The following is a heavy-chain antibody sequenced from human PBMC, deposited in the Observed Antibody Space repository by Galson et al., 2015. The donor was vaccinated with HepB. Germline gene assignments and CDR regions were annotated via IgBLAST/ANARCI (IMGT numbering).Heavy chain of an antibody. CDR3: ARDSGAYCGGDCYSYYYYYYGLDV. V-gene: IGHV3-7*03. CDR2: IKQDGSAK. D-gene: IGHD2-21*02. Sequence: SLRLSCAASGFTFSSYWMSWVRQAPGKGLEWVANIKQDGSAKYYVDSVKGRITISRDNAKNSLYLQMNSLRAEATAVYYCARDSGAYCGGDCYSYYYYYYGLDVWGQGTTVTVSS. J-gene: IGHJ6*02. CDR1: GFTFSSYW.